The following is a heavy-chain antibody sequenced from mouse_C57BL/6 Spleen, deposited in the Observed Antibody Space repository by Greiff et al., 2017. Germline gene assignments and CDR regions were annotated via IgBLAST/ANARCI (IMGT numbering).Heavy chain of an antibody. CDR1: GYSITSGYY. J-gene: IGHJ1*03. V-gene: IGHV3-6*01. D-gene: IGHD4-1*01. CDR3: ARETGTWWYFDV. Sequence: ESGPGLVKPSQSLSLTCSVTGYSITSGYYWNWIRQFPGNKLEWMGYISYDGSNNYNPSLKNRISITRDTSKNQFFLKLNSVTTEDTATYYCARETGTWWYFDVWGTGTTVTVSS. CDR2: ISYDGSN.